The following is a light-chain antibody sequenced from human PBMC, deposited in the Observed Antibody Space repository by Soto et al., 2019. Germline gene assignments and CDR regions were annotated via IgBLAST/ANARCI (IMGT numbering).Light chain of an antibody. V-gene: IGKV3-20*01. CDR3: QQYGSSPYT. J-gene: IGKJ1*01. CDR1: QSVSSNY. Sequence: ETVLTQSPGTLSLSPGERATLSCRTSQSVSSNYLAWYQQKPGQAPRLLIFGASGRATGISDRFSGSGSGTDFTLTISSLEPEDFAVYYCQQYGSSPYTFGQGTKVEIK. CDR2: GAS.